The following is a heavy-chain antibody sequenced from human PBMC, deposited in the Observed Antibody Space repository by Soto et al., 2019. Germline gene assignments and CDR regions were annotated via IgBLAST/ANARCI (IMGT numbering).Heavy chain of an antibody. J-gene: IGHJ6*03. CDR3: AKDHSFNYYGSGALQTPPYYYYMDV. CDR1: GFTFSSYA. D-gene: IGHD3-10*01. Sequence: SGGSLRLSCAASGFTFSSYAMSWVRQAPGKGLEWVSAISGSGGSTYYADSVKGRFTISRDNSKNTLYLQMNSLRAEDTAVYYCAKDHSFNYYGSGALQTPPYYYYMDVWGKGTTVTVSS. V-gene: IGHV3-23*01. CDR2: ISGSGGST.